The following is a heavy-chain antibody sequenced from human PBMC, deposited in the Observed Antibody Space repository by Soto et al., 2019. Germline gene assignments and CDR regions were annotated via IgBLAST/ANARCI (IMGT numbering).Heavy chain of an antibody. CDR1: GGSISSGGYS. J-gene: IGHJ4*02. D-gene: IGHD1-20*01. Sequence: QLQLHESGSGLVKPSQTLSPTCAVSGGSISSGGYSWSWIRQPPGRGLEWIGYIFHTGSTYYSPYLKTRVTISVDRSKNQYSLKLSSVSAADTAVYYCARGPITATPNVHGFDFWGQGILVTVSS. CDR3: ARGPITATPNVHGFDF. V-gene: IGHV4-30-2*01. CDR2: IFHTGST.